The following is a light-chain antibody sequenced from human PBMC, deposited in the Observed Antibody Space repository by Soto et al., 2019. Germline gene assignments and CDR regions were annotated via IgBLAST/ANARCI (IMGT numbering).Light chain of an antibody. V-gene: IGKV4-1*01. CDR1: QRVLYSSNNKNY. CDR2: WAS. CDR3: QQYYSSSLT. J-gene: IGKJ4*01. Sequence: DIVLTQSPDSVAVSLGERATINCKSSQRVLYSSNNKNYLAWYQQKPGQPPKLLIYWASTRDSGVPDRFSGSGSGTDFTLTITRLQAEDVAVYYCQQYYSSSLTFGGGTKVDIK.